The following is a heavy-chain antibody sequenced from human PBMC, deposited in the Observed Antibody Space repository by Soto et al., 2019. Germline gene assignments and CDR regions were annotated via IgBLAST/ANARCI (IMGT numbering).Heavy chain of an antibody. J-gene: IGHJ6*02. V-gene: IGHV4-59*08. CDR2: IYYSGTT. Sequence: ETLSLTCNVSGGSISRYYWSWIRQPPGKGLEWIGYIYYSGTTNYNPSLKSRVTISVDTSKNQFSLKLSSVTAADTAVYYCARHDSGAGYDYNGLDVWGQGATVTVSS. CDR3: ARHDSGAGYDYNGLDV. CDR1: GGSISRYY. D-gene: IGHD3-22*01.